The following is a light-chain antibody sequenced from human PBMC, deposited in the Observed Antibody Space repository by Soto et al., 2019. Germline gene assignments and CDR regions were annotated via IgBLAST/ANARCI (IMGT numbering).Light chain of an antibody. CDR3: SSYTSSGTYV. J-gene: IGLJ1*01. Sequence: QSVLTQPASVSGSPGQSITISCTGTSSDVGGYEFVSWYQQHPDNAPKLIIYDVSDRPSGESSRFSGSKSANTASLTISGLQAEDEADYYCSSYTSSGTYVFGTGPTVTVL. CDR2: DVS. V-gene: IGLV2-14*01. CDR1: SSDVGGYEF.